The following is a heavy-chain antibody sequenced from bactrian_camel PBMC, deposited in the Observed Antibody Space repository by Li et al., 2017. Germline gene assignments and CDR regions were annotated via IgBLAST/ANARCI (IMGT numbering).Heavy chain of an antibody. CDR3: AAGCKGDERLSWSDYYY. D-gene: IGHD3*01. CDR1: GYSFVRYC. Sequence: HVQLVESGGGTVQDGGSLRLSCAVSGYSFVRYCMAWFRQTPENSAREGIASIDSDGTTTYARSVKGRFTLSKDNAKNTLYLQMNALQPEDTATYYCAAGCKGDERLSWSDYYYWGRGTQVTVS. CDR2: IDSDGTT. J-gene: IGHJ4*01. V-gene: IGHV3S55*01.